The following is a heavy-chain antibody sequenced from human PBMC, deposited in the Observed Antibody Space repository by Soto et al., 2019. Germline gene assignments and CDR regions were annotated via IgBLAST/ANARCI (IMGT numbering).Heavy chain of an antibody. CDR3: ARASMIGVPGFFDV. CDR1: GASTINNHYY. Sequence: QVRLQESGPGLVKPSQPLSLTCTVSGASTINNHYYWNFIRQPPGKGLEWIGYIYYSGSTSYNPSLESRLTISIDTSRNQFSLELSSVTAADTAVYFCARASMIGVPGFFDVWGRGTLVTVSS. J-gene: IGHJ2*01. V-gene: IGHV4-30-4*08. D-gene: IGHD3-22*01. CDR2: IYYSGST.